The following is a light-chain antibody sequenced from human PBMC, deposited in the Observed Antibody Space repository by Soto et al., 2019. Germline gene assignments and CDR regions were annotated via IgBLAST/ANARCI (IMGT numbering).Light chain of an antibody. CDR2: DAS. Sequence: EIVLTQSPATLSLSPGERATLSCRASQSVSSYLAWYQQKPGQAPRLLLDDASNRATGIPARFSGSESGTDFTLTISSLEPEDFAVYYCQQRSNWPGTFGQGTKVEIK. V-gene: IGKV3-11*01. CDR3: QQRSNWPGT. J-gene: IGKJ1*01. CDR1: QSVSSY.